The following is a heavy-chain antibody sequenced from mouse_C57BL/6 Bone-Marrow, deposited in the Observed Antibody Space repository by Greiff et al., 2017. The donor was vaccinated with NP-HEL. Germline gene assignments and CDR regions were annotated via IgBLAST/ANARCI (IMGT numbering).Heavy chain of an antibody. V-gene: IGHV5-4*03. CDR1: GFTFSSYA. CDR2: ISDGGSYT. D-gene: IGHD3-2*02. Sequence: EVKLMESGGGLVKPGGSLKLSCAASGFTFSSYAMSWVRQTPEKRLEWVATISDGGSYTYYPDNVKGRFTISRDNAKNNLYLQMSHLKSEDTAMYYCARGAAQATVDYWGQGTTLTVSS. J-gene: IGHJ2*01. CDR3: ARGAAQATVDY.